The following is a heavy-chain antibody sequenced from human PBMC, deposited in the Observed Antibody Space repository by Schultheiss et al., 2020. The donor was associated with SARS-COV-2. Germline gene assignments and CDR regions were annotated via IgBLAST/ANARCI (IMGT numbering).Heavy chain of an antibody. J-gene: IGHJ4*02. CDR2: ISNSGSTI. D-gene: IGHD2-2*01. CDR3: ARSYQLLMYYFDY. V-gene: IGHV3-48*03. Sequence: GGSLRLSCAASGFTFSSYEMNWVRQAPGKGLEWVSYISNSGSTIYYADSVKGRFTISRDNAKNSLYLQMNSLRAEDTAVYYCARSYQLLMYYFDYWGQGTLVTVSS. CDR1: GFTFSSYE.